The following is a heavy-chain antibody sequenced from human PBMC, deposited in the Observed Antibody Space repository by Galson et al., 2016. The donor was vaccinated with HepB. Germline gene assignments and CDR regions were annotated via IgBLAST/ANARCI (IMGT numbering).Heavy chain of an antibody. CDR2: IDPSDSYT. CDR3: AKIIRGYADFDY. CDR1: GYSFSTYW. D-gene: IGHD5-12*01. Sequence: QSGAEVKKPGGSLRISCKGSGYSFSTYWIAWVRQMPGKGLEWMGRIDPSDSYTSYGPSFQGHVTISVDKSINTAYLKWSSLQASDTAIYYCAKIIRGYADFDYWGQGSLVTVSS. J-gene: IGHJ4*02. V-gene: IGHV5-10-1*01.